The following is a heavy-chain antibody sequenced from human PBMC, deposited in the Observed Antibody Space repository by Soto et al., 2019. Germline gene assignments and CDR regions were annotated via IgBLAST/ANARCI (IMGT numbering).Heavy chain of an antibody. CDR2: ISYDGNNK. CDR1: GFTFSNYA. Sequence: GGSLRLSCAASGFTFSNYAMHWVRQAPGKGLEWVAIISYDGNNKYNADSVKGRFTISRANSKNTLYLQMNSLRAADTAVYYCSRDRACTSATCGEFDYCYYYGMDVWVQGTTVTVS. CDR3: SRDRACTSATCGEFDYCYYYGMDV. V-gene: IGHV3-30*04. D-gene: IGHD2-2*01. J-gene: IGHJ6*02.